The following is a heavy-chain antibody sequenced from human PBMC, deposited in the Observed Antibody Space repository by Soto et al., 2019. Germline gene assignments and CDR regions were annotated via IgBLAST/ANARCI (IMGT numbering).Heavy chain of an antibody. Sequence: EVQLVESGGGLVQPGGSLKLSCAASGFTFSGSAMHWVRQASGKWLVWVGRIRSKPNSYATAYAASVKGRFTISRDDSKNTAYLQMNSLKTEDTAVYYCCAIRGGQPDYWGQGTLVTVSS. V-gene: IGHV3-73*02. CDR3: CAIRGGQPDY. D-gene: IGHD3-10*01. CDR1: GFTFSGSA. CDR2: IRSKPNSYAT. J-gene: IGHJ4*02.